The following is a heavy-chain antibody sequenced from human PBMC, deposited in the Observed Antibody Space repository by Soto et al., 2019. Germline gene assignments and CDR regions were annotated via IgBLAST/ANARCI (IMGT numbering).Heavy chain of an antibody. V-gene: IGHV3-23*01. Sequence: GGSLRLSCAASEFTFSNYAMSWVRQAPGKGLEWVSAISYGGGTTYYADSVKGRFTISRDNSKNTLYLQMNSLRAEDTAVYYCAKDRSTYYLVPPFDPWGQGTLVTVSS. CDR1: EFTFSNYA. CDR2: ISYGGGTT. CDR3: AKDRSTYYLVPPFDP. J-gene: IGHJ5*02. D-gene: IGHD3-10*01.